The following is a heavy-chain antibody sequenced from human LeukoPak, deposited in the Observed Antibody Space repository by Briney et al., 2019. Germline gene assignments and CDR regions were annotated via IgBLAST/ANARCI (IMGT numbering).Heavy chain of an antibody. Sequence: SETLSLTCTVSGVSVSSGSYYWSWIRQPPGKGLEWIGYIYYSGSTNYNPSLKSRVTISVDTSKNQFSLKLSSVTAADTAVYYCARETGGYCSSTSCYQIDYWGQGTLVTVSS. V-gene: IGHV4-61*01. D-gene: IGHD2-2*01. CDR3: ARETGGYCSSTSCYQIDY. CDR1: GVSVSSGSYY. CDR2: IYYSGST. J-gene: IGHJ4*02.